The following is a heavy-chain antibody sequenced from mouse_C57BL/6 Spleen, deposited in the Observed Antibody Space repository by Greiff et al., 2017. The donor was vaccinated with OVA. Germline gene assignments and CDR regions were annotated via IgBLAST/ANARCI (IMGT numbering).Heavy chain of an antibody. CDR1: GFSLTSYA. CDR2: IWTGGGT. V-gene: IGHV2-9-1*01. Sequence: VQGVESGPGLVAPSQSLSITCTVSGFSLTSYAISWVRQPPGKGLEWLGVIWTGGGTHYNSALKSILSISKDNSKSQVFLKMNSLQTDDTARYCCARNHDYDDWFAYWGQGTLVTVSA. J-gene: IGHJ3*01. CDR3: ARNHDYDDWFAY. D-gene: IGHD2-4*01.